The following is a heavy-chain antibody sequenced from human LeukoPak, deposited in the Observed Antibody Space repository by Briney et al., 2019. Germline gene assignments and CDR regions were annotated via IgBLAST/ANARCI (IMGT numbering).Heavy chain of an antibody. Sequence: PGGSLRLSCAASGFTVSSNYMSWVRQAPGKGLEWVSVIYSGGSTYYADSVKGRFTISRDNSKNTLYLQMNSLRAEDTAVYYCACAYYDIVTGYSSYYYYYGMDVWGQGTTVTVSS. CDR2: IYSGGST. CDR3: ACAYYDIVTGYSSYYYYYGMDV. V-gene: IGHV3-66*02. J-gene: IGHJ6*02. CDR1: GFTVSSNY. D-gene: IGHD3-9*01.